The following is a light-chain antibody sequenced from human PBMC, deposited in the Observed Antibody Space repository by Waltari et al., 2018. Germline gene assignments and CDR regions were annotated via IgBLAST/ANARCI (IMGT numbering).Light chain of an antibody. CDR2: NTS. Sequence: DIQMTQSPSSLSASVGERVTIACRPSQGVTSRLNRYQQKPGRAPKLLISNTSTLQNGVPARFSGSGSGTDFTLTITSLHPEDFASYSCQQTFITPWTFGPGTKVDI. CDR1: QGVTSR. J-gene: IGKJ1*01. V-gene: IGKV1-39*01. CDR3: QQTFITPWT.